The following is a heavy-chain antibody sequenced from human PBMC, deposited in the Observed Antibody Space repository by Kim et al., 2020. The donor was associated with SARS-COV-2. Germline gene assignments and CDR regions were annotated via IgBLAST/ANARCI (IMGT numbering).Heavy chain of an antibody. Sequence: ASVKVSCKASGYTFTSYGISWVRQAPGQGLEWMGWISAYNGNTNYAQKLQGRVTMTTDTSTSTAYMELRSLRSDDTAVYYCARDETYYDFWSGYYTGMDYWGQGTLVTVSS. D-gene: IGHD3-3*01. J-gene: IGHJ4*02. CDR2: ISAYNGNT. CDR3: ARDETYYDFWSGYYTGMDY. V-gene: IGHV1-18*04. CDR1: GYTFTSYG.